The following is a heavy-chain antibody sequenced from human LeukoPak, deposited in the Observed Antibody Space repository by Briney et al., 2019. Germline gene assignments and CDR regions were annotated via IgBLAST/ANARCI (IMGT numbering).Heavy chain of an antibody. Sequence: PSETLSLTCTVSGVSISNYHWSWVRQPPGTGLEWIGYIEYSGGTTYNSSLKSRVTISVDTSKNQFSLKLSSVTAADTAVYYCARVKYSSGSTSSWFDPWGRGTPVAVSS. V-gene: IGHV4-59*08. CDR3: ARVKYSSGSTSSWFDP. CDR2: IEYSGGT. J-gene: IGHJ5*02. D-gene: IGHD3-10*01. CDR1: GVSISNYH.